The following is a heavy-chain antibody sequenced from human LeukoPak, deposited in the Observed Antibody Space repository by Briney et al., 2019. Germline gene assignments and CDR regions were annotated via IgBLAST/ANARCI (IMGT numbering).Heavy chain of an antibody. J-gene: IGHJ4*02. CDR1: GGSISSGSYY. CDR3: ARAGGSAGWYGTIDS. CDR2: LYTSGTT. Sequence: SQTLSLTCTVSGGSISSGSYYWTWIRQPAGKGLEWIGHLYTSGTTSYNPSLQSRVTISADTSKHQFSLRLTSVTAADTAVYYCARAGGSAGWYGTIDSWGQGTLVTVSS. V-gene: IGHV4-61*09. D-gene: IGHD6-19*01.